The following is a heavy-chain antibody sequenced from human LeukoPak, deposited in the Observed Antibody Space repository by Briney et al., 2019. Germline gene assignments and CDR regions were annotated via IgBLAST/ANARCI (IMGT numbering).Heavy chain of an antibody. V-gene: IGHV4-61*09. J-gene: IGHJ4*02. CDR2: IYTSGGT. Sequence: SETLSLTCTVSGGSISSGSYYWSWIRQPAGKGLEWIGHIYTSGGTTYNPSLKSRVTISVDRSKNQFSLKLSSVTAADTAVYYCARVRRTIAATDFDYWGQGTLVTVSS. D-gene: IGHD6-13*01. CDR1: GGSISSGSYY. CDR3: ARVRRTIAATDFDY.